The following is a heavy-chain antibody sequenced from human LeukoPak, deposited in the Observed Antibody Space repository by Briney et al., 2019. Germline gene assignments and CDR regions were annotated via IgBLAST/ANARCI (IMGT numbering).Heavy chain of an antibody. CDR1: GGSISSGGSY. CDR3: ARHYGSGSLSKFDH. J-gene: IGHJ4*02. D-gene: IGHD3-10*01. CDR2: IYYSGST. V-gene: IGHV4-31*03. Sequence: SETLSLTCTVSGGSISSGGSYWSWIRQHPGKGLEWIGYIYYSGSTYYTPSLKNRVTISLDTSKTQFSLKLSSVTAADTAVYYCARHYGSGSLSKFDHWGPGTLVTVSS.